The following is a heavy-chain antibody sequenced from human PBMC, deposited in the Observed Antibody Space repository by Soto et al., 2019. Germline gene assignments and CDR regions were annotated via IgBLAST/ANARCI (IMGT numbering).Heavy chain of an antibody. CDR2: IYHSGST. Sequence: SETLSLTCAVSGGSISSGGYSWSWIRQPPGKGLEWIGYIYHSGSTYYNPSLKSRVTISVDRSKNQFSLKLSSVTAADTAVYYCARGGCSSTSCYYYYYYGMDVWGQGTTVTVPS. CDR1: GGSISSGGYS. CDR3: ARGGCSSTSCYYYYYYGMDV. D-gene: IGHD2-2*01. V-gene: IGHV4-30-2*01. J-gene: IGHJ6*02.